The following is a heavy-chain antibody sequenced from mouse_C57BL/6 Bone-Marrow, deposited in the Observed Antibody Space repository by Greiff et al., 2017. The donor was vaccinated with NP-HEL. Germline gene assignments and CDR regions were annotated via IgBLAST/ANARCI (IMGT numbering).Heavy chain of an antibody. Sequence: EVHLVESGAELVRPGASDKLSCTASGFNIKDDYMHWVKQRPEQGLEWIGWIDPENGDTEYASKFQGKATITADTSSNTAYLQLSSLTSEDTAVYYCTSAQATYYYAMDYWGQGTSVTVSS. J-gene: IGHJ4*01. V-gene: IGHV14-4*01. D-gene: IGHD3-2*02. CDR3: TSAQATYYYAMDY. CDR2: IDPENGDT. CDR1: GFNIKDDY.